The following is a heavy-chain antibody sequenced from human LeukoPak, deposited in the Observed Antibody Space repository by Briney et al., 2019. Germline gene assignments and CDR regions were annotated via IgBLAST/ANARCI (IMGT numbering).Heavy chain of an antibody. D-gene: IGHD3-22*01. CDR1: GFTFSDYD. CDR3: ARASYYYDSSGFDY. CDR2: IRSDGSNK. J-gene: IGHJ4*02. V-gene: IGHV3-30*02. Sequence: GGSLRLSCAASGFTFSDYDMHWVRQAPGKGLEWVAFIRSDGSNKDYADSVKGRFSISRDNSKNTLYLQVNSLSPADTAVYYCARASYYYDSSGFDYWGQGTLVTVSS.